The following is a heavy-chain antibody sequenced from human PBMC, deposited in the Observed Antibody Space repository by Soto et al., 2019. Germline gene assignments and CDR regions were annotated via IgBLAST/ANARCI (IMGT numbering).Heavy chain of an antibody. Sequence: EVQLVESGGGLVKPGGSLRLSCAASGFTFSSYSMNWVRQAPGKGLEWVSSISSSSSYIYYADSVKGRFTISRDNAKNSLYLQMNSLRAEDTAVYYCARDDYGVYRFDPWGQGTLVTVSS. D-gene: IGHD4-17*01. J-gene: IGHJ5*02. CDR2: ISSSSSYI. V-gene: IGHV3-21*01. CDR3: ARDDYGVYRFDP. CDR1: GFTFSSYS.